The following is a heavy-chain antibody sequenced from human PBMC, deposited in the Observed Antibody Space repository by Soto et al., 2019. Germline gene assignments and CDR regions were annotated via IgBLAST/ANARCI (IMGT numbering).Heavy chain of an antibody. D-gene: IGHD3-10*01. CDR3: ARPRFYGSGSYYDY. J-gene: IGHJ4*02. Sequence: GASVKVSCKASGYTFTVYYMHCVLQSPGQWLEWMGWINPNSGGTNYAQKFQGRVTMTRDTSISTAYMELSRLRSDDTAVYYCARPRFYGSGSYYDYWGQGTLVTVSS. CDR1: GYTFTVYY. CDR2: INPNSGGT. V-gene: IGHV1-2*02.